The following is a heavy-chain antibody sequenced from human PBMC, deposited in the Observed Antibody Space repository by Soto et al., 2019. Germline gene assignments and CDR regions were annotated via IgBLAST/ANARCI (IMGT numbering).Heavy chain of an antibody. CDR1: GFSVSSYY. CDR2: IYADGRT. CDR3: ARGLSPGYNDNRGYFHLDY. Sequence: GGSLRLSCAASGFSVSSYYMTWVRQAPGKGLEWVSVIYADGRTYYADSVKGRFTISRDNSKNTVFLQMNTLRAEDTAVYYCARGLSPGYNDNRGYFHLDYWGQGTLVTVSS. D-gene: IGHD3-22*01. V-gene: IGHV3-53*01. J-gene: IGHJ4*02.